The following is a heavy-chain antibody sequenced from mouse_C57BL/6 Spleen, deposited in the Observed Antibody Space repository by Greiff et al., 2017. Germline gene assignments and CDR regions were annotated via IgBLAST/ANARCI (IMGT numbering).Heavy chain of an antibody. V-gene: IGHV7-3*01. CDR2: IRNKANGYTT. Sequence: EVQLVESGGGLVQPGGSLSLSCAASGFTFTDYYMSWVRQPPGKALEWLGFIRNKANGYTTEYSASVKGRFTISRDNSQSILYLQMNALRAEDSATYYCARPPLLRFYAMDYWGQGTSVTVSS. CDR3: ARPPLLRFYAMDY. CDR1: GFTFTDYY. J-gene: IGHJ4*01. D-gene: IGHD1-1*01.